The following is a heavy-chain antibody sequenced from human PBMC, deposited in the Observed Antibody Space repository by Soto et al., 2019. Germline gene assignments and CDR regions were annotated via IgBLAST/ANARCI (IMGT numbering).Heavy chain of an antibody. J-gene: IGHJ3*02. V-gene: IGHV4-4*07. CDR2: VYISGST. CDR1: GGSISTYY. Sequence: SETLSLTCTVSGGSISTYYWKWIRQSAGKGLEWIGRVYISGSTNYHPSLKSRVAMSVDTSNNQFSLKVTSVTAADTAVYYCARGGSDGFDIWGEGTMVTVSS. CDR3: ARGGSDGFDI.